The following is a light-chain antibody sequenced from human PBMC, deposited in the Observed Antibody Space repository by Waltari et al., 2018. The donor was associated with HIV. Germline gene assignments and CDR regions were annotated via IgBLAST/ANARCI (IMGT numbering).Light chain of an antibody. J-gene: IGLJ1*01. CDR2: KDS. Sequence: SYELKQPPSVSVSLGETARITCSGEAFPKQYAFWYQQKPGQAPVLVIYKDSERPSDIPERFSASGSGTVVTLTISGVQAEDEADYYCQSADSSGTYVFGTGTRVTVL. CDR1: AFPKQY. V-gene: IGLV3-25*03. CDR3: QSADSSGTYV.